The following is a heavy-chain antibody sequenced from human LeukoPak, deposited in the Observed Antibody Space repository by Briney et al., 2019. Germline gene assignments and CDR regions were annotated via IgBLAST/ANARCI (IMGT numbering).Heavy chain of an antibody. CDR3: ARVLYYDSSGYYYFDY. CDR2: INPNSGGT. J-gene: IGHJ4*02. D-gene: IGHD3-22*01. V-gene: IGHV1-2*02. CDR1: GYTFTGYY. Sequence: ASVKVSCKASGYTFTGYYMHWVRPAPGQGLEWMGWINPNSGGTNYAQKFQGRVTMTRDTSISTAYMELSRLRSDDTAVYYCARVLYYDSSGYYYFDYWGQGTLVTVSS.